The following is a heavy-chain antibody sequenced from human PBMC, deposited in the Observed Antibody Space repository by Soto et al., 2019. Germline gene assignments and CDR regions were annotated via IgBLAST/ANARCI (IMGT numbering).Heavy chain of an antibody. J-gene: IGHJ4*02. CDR2: IYHSGST. CDR3: ARERENSYGYFDY. V-gene: IGHV4-4*02. Sequence: SETLSLTCAVSGGSISSSNWWSWVRQPPGKGLEWIGEIYHSGSTNYNPSLKSRVTISVDKSKNQFSLKLSSVTAADTAVYYCARERENSYGYFDYWGQGTLVTVSS. CDR1: GGSISSSNW. D-gene: IGHD5-18*01.